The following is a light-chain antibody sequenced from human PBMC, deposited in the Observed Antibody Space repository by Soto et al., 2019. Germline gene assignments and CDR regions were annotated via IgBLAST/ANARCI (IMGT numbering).Light chain of an antibody. CDR3: PHYGSSPLT. J-gene: IGKJ4*01. V-gene: IGKV3-20*01. CDR1: QSITYTF. Sequence: VLTQSPVTLSLSPGERATLFCRASQSITYTFLGWYQQKPGQPPRLLIDGASNRAPGIPDRFSGTGSDTDFAFTIRIVEPEDFAIYYCPHYGSSPLTFGGGTKVEIK. CDR2: GAS.